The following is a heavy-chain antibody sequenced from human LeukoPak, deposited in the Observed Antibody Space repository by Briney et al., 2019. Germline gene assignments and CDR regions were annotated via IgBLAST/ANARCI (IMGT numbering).Heavy chain of an antibody. D-gene: IGHD3-22*01. CDR1: GFTVSDYS. Sequence: GGSLRLSCAPSGFTVSDYSMSWVRQAPGKGLEWVSAISGSGSYTDYADSVKGRFTISKDNSKNTLYMRMSSLRAEDTALYYCAKRRYDSSGHFDSWGQGTLVTVSS. CDR2: ISGSGSYT. CDR3: AKRRYDSSGHFDS. V-gene: IGHV3-23*01. J-gene: IGHJ4*02.